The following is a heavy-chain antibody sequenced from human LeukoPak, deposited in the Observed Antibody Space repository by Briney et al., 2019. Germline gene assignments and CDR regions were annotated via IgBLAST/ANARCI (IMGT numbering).Heavy chain of an antibody. Sequence: ASVKVSCKTSGYTFSSYGVSWVRQAPGQGLEWMGWISANNGDTIYGKKFQGRVTMTTDTSTTTAYMELRSLRSDDTALYYCAKTPVVGSSSWYFQHWGQGTVITVSS. CDR2: ISANNGDT. CDR3: AKTPVVGSSSWYFQH. J-gene: IGHJ1*01. D-gene: IGHD6-13*01. CDR1: GYTFSSYG. V-gene: IGHV1-18*01.